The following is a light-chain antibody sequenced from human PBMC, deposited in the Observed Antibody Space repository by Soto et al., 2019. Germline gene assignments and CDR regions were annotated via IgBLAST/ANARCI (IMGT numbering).Light chain of an antibody. CDR3: QESYSTPPFP. J-gene: IGKJ3*01. V-gene: IGKV1-39*01. CDR1: QSISSY. CDR2: DAS. Sequence: DIQMTQSPSSLSASVGDRVTITCRASQSISSYLNWYQQKPGKAPKVLIYDASSLQSGVPSRFSGSGSGTDFTLTISSLQPEDFATYYCQESYSTPPFPFGPGTKVDIK.